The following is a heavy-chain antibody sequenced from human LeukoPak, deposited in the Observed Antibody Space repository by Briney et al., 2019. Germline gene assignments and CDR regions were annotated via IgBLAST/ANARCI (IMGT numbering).Heavy chain of an antibody. CDR2: IRYDGSNK. J-gene: IGHJ4*02. Sequence: GGSLRLSCAASGFTFSSYGMHWVRQAPGKGLEWVAFIRYDGSNKYYADSVKGRFTISRDNSKNTLYLQMNSLRAEDTAVYYCAATVVIRSYFDYWGQGTLVTVSS. D-gene: IGHD3-22*01. CDR1: GFTFSSYG. V-gene: IGHV3-30*02. CDR3: AATVVIRSYFDY.